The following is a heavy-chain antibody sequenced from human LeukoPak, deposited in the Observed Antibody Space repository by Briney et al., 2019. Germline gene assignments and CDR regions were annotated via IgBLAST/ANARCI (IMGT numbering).Heavy chain of an antibody. D-gene: IGHD6-13*01. Sequence: GGSLRLSCVASGFSFNFYNMNWVRQVPGKGLEWVANIKQDGSEKYYVDSVKGRFTISRDNAKNSLYLQMNSLRAEDTAVYYCARDPQQLVLSYYFDYWGQGTLVTVSS. CDR3: ARDPQQLVLSYYFDY. V-gene: IGHV3-7*01. CDR1: GFSFNFYN. J-gene: IGHJ4*02. CDR2: IKQDGSEK.